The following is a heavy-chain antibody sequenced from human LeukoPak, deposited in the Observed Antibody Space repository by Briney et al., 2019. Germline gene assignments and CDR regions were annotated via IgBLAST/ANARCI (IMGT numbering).Heavy chain of an antibody. Sequence: GGSLRLSCAASGFTVSSNYMSWVRQAPGKGLEWVSVIYSGGSTYYADSVKGRFTISRDNSKNTLYLQMNSLRAEDTAVYYCAKDFGIYSNPSDYWGQGTLVTVSS. J-gene: IGHJ4*02. CDR3: AKDFGIYSNPSDY. D-gene: IGHD5-18*01. CDR1: GFTVSSNY. CDR2: IYSGGST. V-gene: IGHV3-66*01.